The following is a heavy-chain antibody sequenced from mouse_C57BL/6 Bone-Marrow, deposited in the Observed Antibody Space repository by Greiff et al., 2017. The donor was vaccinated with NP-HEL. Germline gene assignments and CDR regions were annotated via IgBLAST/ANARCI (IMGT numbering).Heavy chain of an antibody. CDR3: ARISWFAY. CDR2: ISSGSSTI. J-gene: IGHJ3*01. V-gene: IGHV5-17*01. Sequence: EVKLQQSGGGLVKPGGSLKLSCAASGFTFSDYGMHWVRQAPEKGLEWVAYISSGSSTIYSADTVKGRFPISRYNAKNTLFLQMTILRSENTAMYYCARISWFAYWGQGTLVTVSA. CDR1: GFTFSDYG.